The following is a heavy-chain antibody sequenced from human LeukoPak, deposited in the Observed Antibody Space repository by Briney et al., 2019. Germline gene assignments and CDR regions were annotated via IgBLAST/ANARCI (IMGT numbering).Heavy chain of an antibody. J-gene: IGHJ2*01. CDR1: GGSITNDNYY. CDR3: ARDLDDNWGYFDL. CDR2: IYYSGTT. V-gene: IGHV4-39*02. Sequence: PSETLSLTCTVSGGSITNDNYYWAWIRQPPGKGLEWIGSIYYSGTTYDNPTLKSRVTISVDTSKNQFSLKLSSVTAADTAVYYCARDLDDNWGYFDLWGRGTLVTVSS. D-gene: IGHD1-20*01.